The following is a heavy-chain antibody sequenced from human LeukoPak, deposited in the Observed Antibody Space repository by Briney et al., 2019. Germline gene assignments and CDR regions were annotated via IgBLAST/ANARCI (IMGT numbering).Heavy chain of an antibody. CDR1: GGTFSSYA. Sequence: ASVKVSCKAPGGTFSSYAISWVRQAPGQGLEWMGRIIPILGIANYAQKFQGRVTITADKSTSTAYMELSSLRSEDTAVYYCARDRRRYDILTGYPNSYFDYWGQGTLVTVSS. CDR3: ARDRRRYDILTGYPNSYFDY. CDR2: IIPILGIA. D-gene: IGHD3-9*01. V-gene: IGHV1-69*04. J-gene: IGHJ4*02.